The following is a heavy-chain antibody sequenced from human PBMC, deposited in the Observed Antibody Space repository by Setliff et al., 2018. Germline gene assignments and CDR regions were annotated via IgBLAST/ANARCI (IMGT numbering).Heavy chain of an antibody. Sequence: PSETLSLTCTVSGDSISSGSYYWTWIRQPAGKGLEWIGHFHTGGSTNYNRSLRSRISISVDTSKNQFSLKLSSVTAADTAVYYCARARWWPLLDYYVDVWGKGTTVTVSS. V-gene: IGHV4-61*09. J-gene: IGHJ6*03. CDR2: FHTGGST. CDR1: GDSISSGSYY. CDR3: ARARWWPLLDYYVDV. D-gene: IGHD2-8*02.